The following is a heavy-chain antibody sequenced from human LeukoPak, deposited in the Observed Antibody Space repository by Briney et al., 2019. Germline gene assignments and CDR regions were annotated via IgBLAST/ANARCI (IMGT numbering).Heavy chain of an antibody. V-gene: IGHV1-69*01. Sequence: SVKVSCEASGGTFSSYAISWVRQAPGQGLEWMGGIIPIFGTANYAQKFQGRVTITADESTSTAYMELSSLRSEDTAVYYCATHPWEHKNWYFDLWGRGTLVTVSS. CDR3: ATHPWEHKNWYFDL. J-gene: IGHJ2*01. CDR2: IIPIFGTA. CDR1: GGTFSSYA. D-gene: IGHD1-26*01.